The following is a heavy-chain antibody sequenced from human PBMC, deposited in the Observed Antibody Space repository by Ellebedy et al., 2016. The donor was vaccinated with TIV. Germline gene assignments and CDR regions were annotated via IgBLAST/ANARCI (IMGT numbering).Heavy chain of an antibody. J-gene: IGHJ6*02. V-gene: IGHV4-39*01. CDR2: LLHTGSP. CDR3: ARLEPAYYYAMDV. D-gene: IGHD1-26*01. CDR1: GGSIRGSGSY. Sequence: MPSETLSLTCGVSGGSIRGSGSYWGWIRQPPGKGLEWIGSLLHTGSPYYKPSLGSRVTMSIDSSKNQFALELRSVTAADTAVYYCARLEPAYYYAMDVWGQGTTVIVSS.